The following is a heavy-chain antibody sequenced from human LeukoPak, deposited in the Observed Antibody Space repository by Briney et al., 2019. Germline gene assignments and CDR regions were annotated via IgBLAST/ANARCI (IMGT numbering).Heavy chain of an antibody. CDR1: GFTFSGYA. J-gene: IGHJ4*02. Sequence: GGSLRLSCAASGFTFSGYAMTWVRQAPGKGLEWVAVISDSGAISHDAESVKGRFTISRDNSKNTLYLQMNSLGAEDTALYYCAKYISGYAPNFDYWGQGTLVTVSS. D-gene: IGHD6-19*01. V-gene: IGHV3-23*01. CDR3: AKYISGYAPNFDY. CDR2: ISDSGAIS.